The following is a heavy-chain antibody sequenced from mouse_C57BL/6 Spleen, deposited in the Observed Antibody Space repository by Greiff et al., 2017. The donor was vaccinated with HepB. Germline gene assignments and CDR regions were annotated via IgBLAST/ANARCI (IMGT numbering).Heavy chain of an antibody. CDR2: ISGGGGNT. Sequence: EVMLVESGVGLVKPGGSLKLSCAASGFTFSSYTMSWVRQTPEKRLEWVATISGGGGNTYYPDSVKGRFTISRDNAKNTLYLQMSSLRSEDTALYYCARAYYSDYYYAMDYWGQGTSVTVSS. V-gene: IGHV5-9*01. CDR1: GFTFSSYT. D-gene: IGHD2-12*01. CDR3: ARAYYSDYYYAMDY. J-gene: IGHJ4*01.